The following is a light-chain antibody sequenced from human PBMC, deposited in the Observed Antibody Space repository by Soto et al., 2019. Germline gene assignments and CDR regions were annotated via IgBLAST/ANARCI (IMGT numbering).Light chain of an antibody. CDR2: DTS. Sequence: IMMMQSAASRAVTPGERVLLSCRASQSVNRQVLWYQHRPGQAPRLLIYDTSARAAGIPARFSGSGSATEFTLTISSLQSEYFALHYCQHTLKWPPTFGQGTKVDIK. CDR1: QSVNRQ. CDR3: QHTLKWPPT. J-gene: IGKJ1*01. V-gene: IGKV3-15*01.